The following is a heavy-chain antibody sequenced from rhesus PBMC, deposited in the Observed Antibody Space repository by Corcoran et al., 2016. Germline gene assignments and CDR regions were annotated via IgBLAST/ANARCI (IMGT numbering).Heavy chain of an antibody. CDR2: ITYSGGT. D-gene: IGHD5-24*01. J-gene: IGHJ4*01. CDR3: AREENKKRYSGYSYFDY. CDR1: GYSISSGYY. Sequence: QVQLQESGPGLVKPSETLSLTCAVSGYSISSGYYWSWIRHPPGKGLELIGYITYSGGTRDNPSLKSRVTISRDTSKNQFSLKLSSVTAADTAVYYCAREENKKRYSGYSYFDYWGQGVLVTVSS. V-gene: IGHV4-122*02.